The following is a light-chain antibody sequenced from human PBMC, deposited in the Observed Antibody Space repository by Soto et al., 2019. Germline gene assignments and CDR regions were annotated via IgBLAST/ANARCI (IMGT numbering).Light chain of an antibody. CDR2: DAS. CDR1: QSVSSN. V-gene: IGKV3-11*01. Sequence: IVLTQSPGTVSLSPGERATLSCRASQSVSSNLAWYQQKPGQAPRLLIYDASNRATGIPARFSGSGSGTDFTLTISSLEPEDFAVYYCQQRSNWPVTFGQGTRLEIK. CDR3: QQRSNWPVT. J-gene: IGKJ5*01.